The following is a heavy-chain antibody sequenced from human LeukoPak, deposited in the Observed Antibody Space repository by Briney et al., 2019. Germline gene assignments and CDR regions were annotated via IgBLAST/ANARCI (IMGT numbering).Heavy chain of an antibody. J-gene: IGHJ4*02. Sequence: PGGSLRLSCAASGFTFTNYAMSWVRQAPGKGLEWVSAISARGDNTYYADSVKGRFSISRDNSQNTQYLQMNSLRAEDTAIYYCAKAYHYGAGSSFDYWGQGILVTVPS. CDR2: ISARGDNT. CDR3: AKAYHYGAGSSFDY. CDR1: GFTFTNYA. V-gene: IGHV3-23*01. D-gene: IGHD3-10*01.